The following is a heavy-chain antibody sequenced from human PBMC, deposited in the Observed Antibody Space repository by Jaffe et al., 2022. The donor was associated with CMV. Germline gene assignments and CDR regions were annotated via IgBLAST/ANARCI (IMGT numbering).Heavy chain of an antibody. J-gene: IGHJ6*02. CDR2: ISWDGGST. CDR1: GFTFDDYT. Sequence: EVQLVESGGVVVQPGGSLRLSCAASGFTFDDYTMHWVRQAPGKGLEWVSLISWDGGSTYYADSVKGRFTISRDNSKNSLYLQMNSLRTEDTALYYCAKDPYSGSGRGDYYYGMDVWGQGTTVTVSS. V-gene: IGHV3-43*01. CDR3: AKDPYSGSGRGDYYYGMDV. D-gene: IGHD1-26*01.